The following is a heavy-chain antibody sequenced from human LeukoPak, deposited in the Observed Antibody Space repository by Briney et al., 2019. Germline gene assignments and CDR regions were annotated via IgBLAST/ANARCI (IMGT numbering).Heavy chain of an antibody. J-gene: IGHJ4*02. V-gene: IGHV4-59*08. Sequence: SETLSLTCTVSGGSISSYYWSWIRQPPGKGLEWIGYIYYSGSTKYNPSLKSRVTISVDTSKNQFSLKLSSVTAADTAVYYCARHSENYFYFDYWGQGTLVTVSS. CDR2: IYYSGST. CDR3: ARHSENYFYFDY. CDR1: GGSISSYY. D-gene: IGHD1-26*01.